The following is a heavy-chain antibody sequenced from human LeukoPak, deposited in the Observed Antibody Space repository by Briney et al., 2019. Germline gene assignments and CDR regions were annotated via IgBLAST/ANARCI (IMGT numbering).Heavy chain of an antibody. Sequence: GGSLRLSCAASGFTFSSYEMNWVRQAPGKGLEWDSYISSSGSTIYYADSVKGRFTISRDNAKNSLYLQMNSLRAEDTAVYYCAREWAAVWFGESIYYYGMDVWGKGTTVTVSS. D-gene: IGHD3-10*01. J-gene: IGHJ6*04. CDR1: GFTFSSYE. CDR2: ISSSGSTI. V-gene: IGHV3-48*03. CDR3: AREWAAVWFGESIYYYGMDV.